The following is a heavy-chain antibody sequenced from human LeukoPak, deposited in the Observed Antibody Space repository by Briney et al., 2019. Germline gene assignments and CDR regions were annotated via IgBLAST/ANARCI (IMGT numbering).Heavy chain of an antibody. D-gene: IGHD6-19*01. J-gene: IGHJ2*01. Sequence: SGTLSLTRTVSGGSINSYYWSWILQPPGKGLEWIGYIYYRGGTNYNSSLKSRVTISVDTSNNQFSLKLTSVTAADTAMYYCARGSLYSSGRGWYFDLWGRGTLVTVSS. V-gene: IGHV4-59*01. CDR3: ARGSLYSSGRGWYFDL. CDR2: IYYRGGT. CDR1: GGSINSYY.